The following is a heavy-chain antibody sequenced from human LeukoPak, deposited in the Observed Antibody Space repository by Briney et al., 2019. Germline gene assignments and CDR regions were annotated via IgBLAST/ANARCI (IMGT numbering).Heavy chain of an antibody. CDR3: ARLRDLAAAGWFDP. D-gene: IGHD6-13*01. V-gene: IGHV1-2*02. Sequence: ASVKVSCKASGYTFTGYYMHWVRQAPGQGLEWMGWINPNSGGTNYAQKFQGRVTMTRDTSISTAYMELSRLRSDDTAVYYCARLRDLAAAGWFDPWGQGTLVTVSS. J-gene: IGHJ5*02. CDR1: GYTFTGYY. CDR2: INPNSGGT.